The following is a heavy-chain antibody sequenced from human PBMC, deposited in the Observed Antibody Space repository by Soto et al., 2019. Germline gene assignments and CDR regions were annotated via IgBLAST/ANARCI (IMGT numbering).Heavy chain of an antibody. J-gene: IGHJ6*02. V-gene: IGHV3-15*01. D-gene: IGHD5-12*01. CDR3: WLRVYYYYGMDV. CDR1: GFTFSNAW. CDR2: IKSKTDGGTT. Sequence: GGSLRLSCAASGFTFSNAWMSWVRQAPGKGLEWVGRIKSKTDGGTTDYAAPVKGRFTISRDDSKNTLYLQMNSLKTEDTASWVWWLRVYYYYGMDVWGQGTTVTVSS.